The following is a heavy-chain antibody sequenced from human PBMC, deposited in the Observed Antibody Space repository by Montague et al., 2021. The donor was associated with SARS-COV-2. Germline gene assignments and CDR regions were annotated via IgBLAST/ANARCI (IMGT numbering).Heavy chain of an antibody. CDR1: GVVELRRRS. J-gene: IGHJ4*02. CDR3: ARGGERSLLERPLDY. V-gene: IGHV4-61*10. CDR2: LLEKKN. Sequence: SETLSLTCTVSGVVELRRRSEEHTSELQSPMYLVCRLLLEKKNNYNPSLKSRVTISVDTSKNQFSLKLSSVTAADTAVYYCARGGERSLLERPLDYWGKGILGTVSS. D-gene: IGHD3-16*01.